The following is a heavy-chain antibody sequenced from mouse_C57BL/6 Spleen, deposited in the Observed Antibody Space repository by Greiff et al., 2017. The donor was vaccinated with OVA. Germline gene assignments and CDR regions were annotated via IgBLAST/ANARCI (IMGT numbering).Heavy chain of an antibody. V-gene: IGHV1-59*01. CDR1: GYTFTSYW. D-gene: IGHD1-1*01. CDR3: ARYYGSSYWYFDV. J-gene: IGHJ1*03. CDR2: IDPSDSYT. Sequence: QVQLQQPGAELVRPGTSVKLSCKASGYTFTSYWMHWVKQRPGQGLEWIGVIDPSDSYTNYNQKFKGKATLTVDTSSSTAYMQLSSLTSEDSAVYYCARYYGSSYWYFDVRGTGTTVTVSS.